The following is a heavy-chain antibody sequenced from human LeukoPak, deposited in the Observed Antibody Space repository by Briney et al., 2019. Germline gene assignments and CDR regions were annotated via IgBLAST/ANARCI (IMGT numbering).Heavy chain of an antibody. J-gene: IGHJ6*02. Sequence: SQTLSLTCAISGDSVSSNSAAWNWIRQSPSRGLEWLGRTYYRSKWYSDYAVSVKSRITINPDTSKNQFSLQLNSVTPEDTAVYYCARDLPPVPVYYYYYGMDVWGQGTTVTVSS. D-gene: IGHD6-6*01. CDR2: TYYRSKWYS. CDR1: GDSVSSNSAA. V-gene: IGHV6-1*01. CDR3: ARDLPPVPVYYYYYGMDV.